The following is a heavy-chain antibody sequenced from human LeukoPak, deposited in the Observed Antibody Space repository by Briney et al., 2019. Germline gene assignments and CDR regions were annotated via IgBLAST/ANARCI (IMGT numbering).Heavy chain of an antibody. CDR3: AKGGASVYAVDY. CDR1: GFTFSSYS. J-gene: IGHJ4*02. CDR2: IWYDGSNK. V-gene: IGHV3-33*06. D-gene: IGHD2-8*01. Sequence: GRSLRLSCAASGFTFSSYSMHWVRQAPGKGLEWVAVIWYDGSNKYYADSVKGRFTISRDNSKNTLYLQMNSLRAEDTAVYYCAKGGASVYAVDYWGQGTLVTVSS.